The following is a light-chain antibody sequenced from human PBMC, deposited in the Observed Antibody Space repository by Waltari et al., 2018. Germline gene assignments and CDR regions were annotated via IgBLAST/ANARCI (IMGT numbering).Light chain of an antibody. V-gene: IGLV3-21*04. CDR2: QDS. J-gene: IGLJ2*01. CDR3: QVWDSKSYHVI. Sequence: SYVLAQSPSVSGAPGKTARITWGGKNLETKSVHWYQQRPGQAPVLVIYQDSYRPSGIPERFSGSNSGSTATLTISRVEAGDEADYYCQVWDSKSYHVIFGGGTKLTVL. CDR1: NLETKS.